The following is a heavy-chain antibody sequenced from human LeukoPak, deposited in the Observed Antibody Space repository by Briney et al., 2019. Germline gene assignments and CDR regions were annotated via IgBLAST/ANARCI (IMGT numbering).Heavy chain of an antibody. CDR2: ISSSSSTI. D-gene: IGHD3-3*01. CDR3: AREAASFGWRVDY. CDR1: GFTFSSFS. J-gene: IGHJ4*02. V-gene: IGHV3-48*01. Sequence: GGSLRLSCAASGFTFSSFSMNWARQAPGKGLEWVSYISSSSSTIYYADSVKGRFTISRDNAKNSLYLQMNSLRAEDTAVYYCAREAASFGWRVDYWGQGTLVTVSS.